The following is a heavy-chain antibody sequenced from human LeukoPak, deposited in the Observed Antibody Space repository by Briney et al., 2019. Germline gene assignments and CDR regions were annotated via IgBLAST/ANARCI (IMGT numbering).Heavy chain of an antibody. D-gene: IGHD1-26*01. CDR1: GGSISSYY. Sequence: SETLSLTCTVSGGSISSYYWSWIRQPPGEGLEWIGYIYYSGSTNYNPSLKSRVTISVDTSKNQFSLKLSSVTAADTAVYYCARVNGSYDAFDIWGQGTMVTVSS. V-gene: IGHV4-59*01. J-gene: IGHJ3*02. CDR3: ARVNGSYDAFDI. CDR2: IYYSGST.